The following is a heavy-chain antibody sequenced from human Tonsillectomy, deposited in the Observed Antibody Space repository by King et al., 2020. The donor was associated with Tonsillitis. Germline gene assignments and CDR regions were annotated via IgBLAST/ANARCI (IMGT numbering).Heavy chain of an antibody. CDR3: ARVGGIYAHYMDV. J-gene: IGHJ6*03. V-gene: IGHV3-7*03. D-gene: IGHD3-16*01. CDR1: GFTFRSYW. CDR2: IQQDGSEK. Sequence: VQLVESGGGLVQPGGSLRLSCAGSGFTFRSYWMSWVRQAPGKGLEWVAKIQQDGSEKHYLDSVKGRFTISRDNAKNSLYLQMNRLRAEDTAVYYCARVGGIYAHYMDVWGKGTTVTVSS.